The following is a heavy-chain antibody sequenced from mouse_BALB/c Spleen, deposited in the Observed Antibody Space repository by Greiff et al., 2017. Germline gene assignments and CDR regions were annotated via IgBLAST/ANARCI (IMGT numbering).Heavy chain of an antibody. J-gene: IGHJ4*01. D-gene: IGHD3-2*02. CDR1: GFNIKDYY. Sequence: EVQLQQSGAELVRPGALVKLSCKASGFNIKDYYMHWVKQRPEQGLEWIGWIDPENGNTIYDPKFQGQASITADTSSNPAYLQLSRLTSEDTAVYYCARSSGYYYAMDYWGQGTSVTVSS. CDR2: IDPENGNT. V-gene: IGHV14-1*02. CDR3: ARSSGYYYAMDY.